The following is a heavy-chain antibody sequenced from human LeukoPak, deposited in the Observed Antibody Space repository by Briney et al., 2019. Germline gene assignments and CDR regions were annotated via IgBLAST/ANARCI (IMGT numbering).Heavy chain of an antibody. D-gene: IGHD1-14*01. CDR2: IYYTGTT. CDR1: GDSFSNYY. J-gene: IGHJ4*02. CDR3: ARDQLRGTHFDY. Sequence: SETLSLTCSVSGDSFSNYYWTWIRQPPGKGLEWIGYIYYTGTTNYNPSLKSRVTISVDTSKNQFSLKLRSVTAADTAVYYCARDQLRGTHFDYWGQGTLVTVSS. V-gene: IGHV4-59*01.